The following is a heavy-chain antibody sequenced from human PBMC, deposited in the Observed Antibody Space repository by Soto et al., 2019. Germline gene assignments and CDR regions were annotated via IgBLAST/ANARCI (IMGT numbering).Heavy chain of an antibody. CDR1: GYSFTSYW. D-gene: IGHD3-16*01. CDR2: IYPGDSDT. CDR3: ARNYGRSTGYYYYGMDV. V-gene: IGHV5-51*01. Sequence: LGESLKISCKGSGYSFTSYWIGWVRQMPGKGLEWMGIIYPGDSDTRYSPSFQGQVTISADKSISTAYLQWSSLKASDTAMYYCARNYGRSTGYYYYGMDVWGQGTTVTVS. J-gene: IGHJ6*02.